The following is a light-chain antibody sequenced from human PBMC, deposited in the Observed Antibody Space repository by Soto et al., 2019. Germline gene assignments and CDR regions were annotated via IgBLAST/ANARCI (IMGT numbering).Light chain of an antibody. Sequence: DIPMTQSPSSLAASVGDRVTITCRASQNIAGYLNWYRQKPGRAPELLIHAASSLQSAVASRFGGSGSGTDFTLTISSLQPEDCASYYCEQSYISPYTFGQGTKLEIK. J-gene: IGKJ2*01. CDR1: QNIAGY. CDR2: AAS. CDR3: EQSYISPYT. V-gene: IGKV1-39*01.